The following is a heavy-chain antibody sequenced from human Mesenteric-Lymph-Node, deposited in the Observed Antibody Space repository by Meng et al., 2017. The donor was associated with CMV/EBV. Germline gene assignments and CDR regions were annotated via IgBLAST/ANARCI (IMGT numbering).Heavy chain of an antibody. Sequence: HVPFHPGGAGLLEPSGTLSVTWAVYGGSFSGYYWNWIRQSPEKGLEWIGEINHSGSTTYNPSFTSRIIISVDTSTNQISLNMSSVTAADTAVYYCARGSSYDILTGYFDYWGQGALVTVSS. CDR2: INHSGST. CDR1: GGSFSGYY. D-gene: IGHD3-9*01. CDR3: ARGSSYDILTGYFDY. V-gene: IGHV4-34*01. J-gene: IGHJ4*02.